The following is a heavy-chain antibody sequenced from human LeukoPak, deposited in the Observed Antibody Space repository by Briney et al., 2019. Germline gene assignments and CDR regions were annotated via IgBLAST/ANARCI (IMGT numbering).Heavy chain of an antibody. CDR2: FDPEDGET. V-gene: IGHV1-24*01. CDR1: GYTLTELS. Sequence: ASVKVSCKVSGYTLTELSMHWVRQAPGKGLEWMGGFDPEDGETIYAQKFQGRVTMTEDTSTATAYMELSSLRSEDTAVYYCATDQSGTMIVPDYWGQGTLVTVSS. CDR3: ATDQSGTMIVPDY. J-gene: IGHJ4*02. D-gene: IGHD3-22*01.